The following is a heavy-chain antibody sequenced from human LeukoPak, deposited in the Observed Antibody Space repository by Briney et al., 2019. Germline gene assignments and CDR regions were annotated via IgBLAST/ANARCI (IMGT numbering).Heavy chain of an antibody. J-gene: IGHJ4*02. CDR1: GFTFSSSS. D-gene: IGHD5-12*01. CDR2: ITDTVGST. CDR3: AKEIFSGLLYIDY. Sequence: GGSLRLSCAASGFTFSSSSISWVRQAPGKGLEWVSAITDTVGSTHYADSVKGRFTISSDSSKNTVYLQMNSLGPEDMAVYYCAKEIFSGLLYIDYWGQGTLVTVSS. V-gene: IGHV3-23*01.